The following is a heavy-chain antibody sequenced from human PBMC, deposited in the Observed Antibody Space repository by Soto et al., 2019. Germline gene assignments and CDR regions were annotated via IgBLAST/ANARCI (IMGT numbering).Heavy chain of an antibody. CDR2: IIPIFGTA. Sequence: SVKVSCKASGGTFSSYAISWVRQAPGQGLEWMGGIIPIFGTANYAQKFQGRVTITADESTSTAYMELSSLRSEDTAVYYCARVSWNYQRRSSRHYWGQGTLVTVSS. CDR1: GGTFSSYA. J-gene: IGHJ4*02. V-gene: IGHV1-69*13. CDR3: ARVSWNYQRRSSRHY. D-gene: IGHD1-7*01.